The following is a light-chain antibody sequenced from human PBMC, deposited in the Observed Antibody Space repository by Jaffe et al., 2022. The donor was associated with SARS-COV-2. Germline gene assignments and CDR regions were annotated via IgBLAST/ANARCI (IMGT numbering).Light chain of an antibody. CDR2: EVN. CDR3: SSYTSRGTWV. J-gene: IGLJ3*02. Sequence: QSALTQPASVSGSPGQSITISCTGTSSDIGGYKYVSWYQQYPGKAPKVIIYEVNNRPSGVPHRFSGSKSGNTASLAISGLQAEDEADYHCSSYTSRGTWVFGGGTKLTVL. V-gene: IGLV2-14*01. CDR1: SSDIGGYKY.